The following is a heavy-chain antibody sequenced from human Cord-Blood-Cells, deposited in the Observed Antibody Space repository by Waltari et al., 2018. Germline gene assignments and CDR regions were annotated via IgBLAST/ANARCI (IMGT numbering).Heavy chain of an antibody. CDR2: ISYDGSNK. J-gene: IGHJ6*02. Sequence: QVQLVESGGGVVQPGRSLRLSCAASGFTFSSYAMHWVRQAPGKGLGWVAVISYDGSNKYYADSVKGRFTSSRDNSKNTLYLQMNSLRAEDTAVYYCARDWGSSSHYYYYYGMDVWGQGTTVTVSS. CDR3: ARDWGSSSHYYYYYGMDV. V-gene: IGHV3-30-3*01. D-gene: IGHD6-6*01. CDR1: GFTFSSYA.